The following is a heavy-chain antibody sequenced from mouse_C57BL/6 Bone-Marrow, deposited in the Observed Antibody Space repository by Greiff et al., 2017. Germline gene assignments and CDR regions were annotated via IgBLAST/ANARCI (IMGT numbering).Heavy chain of an antibody. D-gene: IGHD1-1*01. CDR1: GFTFSDYY. V-gene: IGHV5-16*01. CDR3: AREGHYYGSSYAMDY. CDR2: INYDGSST. J-gene: IGHJ4*01. Sequence: EVKLMESEGGLVQPGSSMKLSCTASGFTFSDYYMAWVRQVPEKGLEWVANINYDGSSTYYLDSLKSRFIISRDNAKNILYLQMSSLKSEDTATYYCAREGHYYGSSYAMDYWGQGTSVTVSS.